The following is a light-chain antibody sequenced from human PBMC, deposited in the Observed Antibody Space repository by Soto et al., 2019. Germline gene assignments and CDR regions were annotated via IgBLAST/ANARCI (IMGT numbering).Light chain of an antibody. CDR1: QSLSSGY. CDR2: DAS. Sequence: EIVLTQSPGTLALSPCERVTLSFRASQSLSSGYLAWYQQKFGQAPRLLIYDASRRATGIPERFSGSGSGTDFTLTINRLEPEDFAVYYCQQYGSSPTFGLGTKVDIK. V-gene: IGKV3-20*01. J-gene: IGKJ1*01. CDR3: QQYGSSPT.